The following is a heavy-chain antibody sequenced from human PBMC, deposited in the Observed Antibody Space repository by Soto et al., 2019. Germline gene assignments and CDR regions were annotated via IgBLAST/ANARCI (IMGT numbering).Heavy chain of an antibody. V-gene: IGHV1-8*01. J-gene: IGHJ4*02. D-gene: IGHD2-21*02. Sequence: QVQVVQSRAEVKRPGASVRVSCKASGYTFTEYDINWVRQATGQGLEWMGWMSPDSGNTGYAQQFQGRVTMTRNTSISTAYMELSSLRSEETAVYYCEVTTGYWGQGTMVTVSS. CDR2: MSPDSGNT. CDR1: GYTFTEYD. CDR3: EVTTGY.